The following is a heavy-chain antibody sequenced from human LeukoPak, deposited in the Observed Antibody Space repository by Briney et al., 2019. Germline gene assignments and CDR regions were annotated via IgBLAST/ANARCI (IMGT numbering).Heavy chain of an antibody. Sequence: PGGSLRLSCAASGFTFSSYAMSWVRQAPGKGLEWVSAISGSGGSTYYADSVKGRFTISRDNSKTTLYLQMNSLRAEDTALYYCVKYTGNSILVRFDYWGQGTLVTVSS. CDR1: GFTFSSYA. CDR2: ISGSGGST. V-gene: IGHV3-23*01. CDR3: VKYTGNSILVRFDY. D-gene: IGHD4-23*01. J-gene: IGHJ4*02.